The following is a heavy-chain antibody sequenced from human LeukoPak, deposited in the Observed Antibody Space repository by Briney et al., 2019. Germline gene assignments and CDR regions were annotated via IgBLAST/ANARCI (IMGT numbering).Heavy chain of an antibody. V-gene: IGHV1-69*02. CDR2: IIPILGIA. CDR3: ARALEYSGSGGGYYYGNDG. CDR1: RGTLSHYT. Sequence: SVNVSCKASRGTLSHYTISSVGQSAGQRGDGMGRIIPILGIANYAQKLQGRVTVTGDNSTSTAYMEMSSLRSEDTAVHYCARALEYSGSGGGYYYGNDGCDEGTMVVASS. D-gene: IGHD3-10*01. J-gene: IGHJ6*02.